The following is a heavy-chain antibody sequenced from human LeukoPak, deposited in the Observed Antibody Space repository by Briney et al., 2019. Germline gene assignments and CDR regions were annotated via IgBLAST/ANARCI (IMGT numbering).Heavy chain of an antibody. J-gene: IGHJ4*02. V-gene: IGHV3-21*01. CDR2: ISSSSSYI. CDR1: GFTFSSYS. CDR3: ARAALTVTTLGYFDY. Sequence: GGSLRLSCAASGFTFSSYSMNWVRQAPGKGLEWVSSISSSSSYIYYADSVKGRFTISRDNAKNSLYLRMNSLRAEDTAVYYCARAALTVTTLGYFDYWGQGTLVTVSS. D-gene: IGHD4-17*01.